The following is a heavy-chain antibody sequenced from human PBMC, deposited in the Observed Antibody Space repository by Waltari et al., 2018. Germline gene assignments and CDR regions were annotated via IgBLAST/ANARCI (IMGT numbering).Heavy chain of an antibody. CDR3: ARVTYYYDSSGYYRPNWFDP. Sequence: QLQLQESGPGLVKPSETLSLTCTVSGGSISSSSYYWGWIRQPPGKGLEWIGSIYYSGSPYYNPPRKSRVTISVDTAKNQFSLKLSSVTAADTAVYYCARVTYYYDSSGYYRPNWFDPWGQGTLVTVSS. J-gene: IGHJ5*02. CDR1: GGSISSSSYY. V-gene: IGHV4-39*01. D-gene: IGHD3-22*01. CDR2: IYYSGSP.